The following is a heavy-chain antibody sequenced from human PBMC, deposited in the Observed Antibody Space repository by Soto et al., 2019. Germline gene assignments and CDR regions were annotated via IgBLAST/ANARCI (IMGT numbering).Heavy chain of an antibody. CDR3: ARGAVVVPAAMSGYYYGMDV. CDR2: ISAYNGNT. CDR1: GYTFTSYG. Sequence: QVQLVQSGAEVKKPGASVKVSCKASGYTFTSYGISWVRQAPGQGLEWMGWISAYNGNTNYAQKLQGRVTMTTDTDXXTXDXXLRSMRSDDTAVYYCARGAVVVPAAMSGYYYGMDVWGQGTTVTVSS. V-gene: IGHV1-18*01. D-gene: IGHD2-2*01. J-gene: IGHJ6*02.